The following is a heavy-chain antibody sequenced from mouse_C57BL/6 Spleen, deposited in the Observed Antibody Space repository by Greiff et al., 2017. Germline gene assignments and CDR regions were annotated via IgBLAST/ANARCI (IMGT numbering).Heavy chain of an antibody. CDR2: IDPSDGYT. V-gene: IGHV1-50*01. CDR1: GYTFTSYW. CDR3: ASCRDGSGYEWYFDV. D-gene: IGHD1-1*01. J-gene: IGHJ1*03. Sequence: QVQLQQPGAELVKPGASVKLSCKASGYTFTSYWMQWVKQRPGQGLEWIGEIDPSDGYTNYNHKFKGKATMTVDKPSSTAYMQLSSLTSEDSAVYYCASCRDGSGYEWYFDVWGTGTTVTVSS.